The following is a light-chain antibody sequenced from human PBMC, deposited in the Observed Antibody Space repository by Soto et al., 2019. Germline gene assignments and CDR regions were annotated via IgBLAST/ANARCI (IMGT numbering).Light chain of an antibody. V-gene: IGKV3-15*01. Sequence: EIVMTQSPATLSVSPGERATLSCRASHRVSSYLAWYQQKPGQAPRLLIYGASTRATGIPARFSGSGSGTEFTLTISSLQSEDFAVYYCQQYNVYPLTFGGGTKVEIK. CDR1: HRVSSY. CDR2: GAS. CDR3: QQYNVYPLT. J-gene: IGKJ4*01.